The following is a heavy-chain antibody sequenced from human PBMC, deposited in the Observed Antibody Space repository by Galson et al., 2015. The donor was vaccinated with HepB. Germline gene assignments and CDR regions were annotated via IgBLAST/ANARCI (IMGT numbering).Heavy chain of an antibody. CDR1: GGTFSSYA. D-gene: IGHD5-12*01. Sequence: SVKVSCKASGGTFSSYAISWVRQAPGQGLEWMGGIIPIFGTANYAQKFQGRVTITADESTSTAYMELSSLRSEDTAVYYCARAHVDIVATIDRGFDYWGQGTLVTVSS. CDR2: IIPIFGTA. V-gene: IGHV1-69*13. CDR3: ARAHVDIVATIDRGFDY. J-gene: IGHJ4*02.